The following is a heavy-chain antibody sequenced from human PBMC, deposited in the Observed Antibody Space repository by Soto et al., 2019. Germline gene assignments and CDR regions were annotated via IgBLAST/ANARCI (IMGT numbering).Heavy chain of an antibody. D-gene: IGHD3-10*01. Sequence: TLSLTCTVSGGSISSGGYYWSWIRQHPGKGLEWIGYIYYSGSTYYNPSLKSRVTISVDTSKNQFSLKLSSVTAADTAVYYCARDRDYYGSGSRYYYYGMDAWGQGTTVTVSS. J-gene: IGHJ6*02. V-gene: IGHV4-31*03. CDR3: ARDRDYYGSGSRYYYYGMDA. CDR2: IYYSGST. CDR1: GGSISSGGYY.